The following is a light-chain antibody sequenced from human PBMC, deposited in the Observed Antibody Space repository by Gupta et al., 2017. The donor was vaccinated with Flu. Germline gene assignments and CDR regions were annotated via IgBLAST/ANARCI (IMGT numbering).Light chain of an antibody. Sequence: DIQMTQSPSSLSASVGDRVTITCQASQDISNFLNWYQQKPGKAPKLLIYDASTLERGVPSRFSGSGSGTDFTFIISRRQTEDFATYYCQQEENLLFTFGDRTRLDI. CDR3: QQEENLLFT. J-gene: IGKJ3*01. CDR2: DAS. CDR1: QDISNF. V-gene: IGKV1-33*01.